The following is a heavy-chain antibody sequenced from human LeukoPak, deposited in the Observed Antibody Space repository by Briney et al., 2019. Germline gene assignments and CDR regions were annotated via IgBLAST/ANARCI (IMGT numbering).Heavy chain of an antibody. V-gene: IGHV3-30*18. CDR1: GFTFSSYG. Sequence: PGGSLRLSCAASGFTFSSYGMHWVRQAPGKGLEWVAVISYDGSNKYYADSVKGRFTISRDNSKNTLYLQMNSLRAEDTAVYYCAKEPTVAGAYYFDYWGQGTLVTVSS. CDR2: ISYDGSNK. CDR3: AKEPTVAGAYYFDY. J-gene: IGHJ4*02. D-gene: IGHD6-19*01.